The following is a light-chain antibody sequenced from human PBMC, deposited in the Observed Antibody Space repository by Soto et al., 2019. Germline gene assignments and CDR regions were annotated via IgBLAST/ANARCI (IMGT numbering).Light chain of an antibody. J-gene: IGLJ1*01. CDR1: SSDVGVYNY. CDR3: CSYAGSYTFV. Sequence: QSALTQPRSVSGSPGQSVTISCTGTSSDVGVYNYVSWYQQYPGKAHKIMIYDVSKRPSGVPDRFSGYKYDNTSSLTISGLQAEDEADYYCCSYAGSYTFVCGIGTKVTV. V-gene: IGLV2-11*01. CDR2: DVS.